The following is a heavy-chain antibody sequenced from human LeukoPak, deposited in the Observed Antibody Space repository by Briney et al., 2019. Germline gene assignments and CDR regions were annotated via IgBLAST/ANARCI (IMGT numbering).Heavy chain of an antibody. CDR3: AKDLLSPSPTYYDFWSGYFSLDHYYYYYMDV. J-gene: IGHJ6*03. CDR1: GFTFSSYA. V-gene: IGHV3-23*01. CDR2: ISGSGGST. D-gene: IGHD3-3*01. Sequence: GGSLRLSCAASGFTFSSYAMSWVRQAPGKGLEWVSVISGSGGSTYYADSVKGRFTISRDNSKNTLYLQMNSLRAEDTAVYYCAKDLLSPSPTYYDFWSGYFSLDHYYYYYMDVWGKGTTVTVSS.